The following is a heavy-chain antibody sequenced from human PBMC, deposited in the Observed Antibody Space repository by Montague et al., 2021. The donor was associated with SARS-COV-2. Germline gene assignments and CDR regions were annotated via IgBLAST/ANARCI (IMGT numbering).Heavy chain of an antibody. D-gene: IGHD5-12*01. J-gene: IGHJ3*02. V-gene: IGHV3-30-3*01. CDR1: GFTFSSYS. Sequence: SLRLSCAASGFTFSSYSMNWVRQAPGKGLEWVAVITYDGSNKYYADSVKGRFTISRDNSKNTLYLQMNSLRAEDTAVYYCARAGGYSAAFDIWGQGTTVTVSS. CDR2: ITYDGSNK. CDR3: ARAGGYSAAFDI.